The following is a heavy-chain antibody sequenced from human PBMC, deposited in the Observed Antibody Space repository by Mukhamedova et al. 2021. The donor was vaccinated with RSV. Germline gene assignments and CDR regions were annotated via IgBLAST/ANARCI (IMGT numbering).Heavy chain of an antibody. D-gene: IGHD2-2*01. Sequence: QSPGKGLEWVAAISYDGSNKFYGDSVKGRFTISRDDSKTILYLQMTSLRVEDTGVYYCARDLSSTSARVPFDSWGQGTLVTVSS. V-gene: IGHV3-33*05. CDR2: ISYDGSNK. CDR3: ARDLSSTSARVPFDS. J-gene: IGHJ4*02.